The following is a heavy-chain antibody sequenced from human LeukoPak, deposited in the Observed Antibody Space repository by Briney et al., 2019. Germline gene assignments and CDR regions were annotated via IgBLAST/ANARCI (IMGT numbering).Heavy chain of an antibody. Sequence: GGSLRLSCAASGFTFSSYSMNWVRQAPWKGLEWVSSISGSSSYIYYADSVKGRFTISRDNAKNSLYLQMNSLRAEDTAVYYCARAPGRYYYDSSGYLIYWGQGTLVTVSS. V-gene: IGHV3-21*01. J-gene: IGHJ4*02. D-gene: IGHD3-22*01. CDR1: GFTFSSYS. CDR3: ARAPGRYYYDSSGYLIY. CDR2: ISGSSSYI.